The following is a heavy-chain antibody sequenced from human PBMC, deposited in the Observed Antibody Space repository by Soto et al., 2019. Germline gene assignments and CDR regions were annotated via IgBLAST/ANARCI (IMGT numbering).Heavy chain of an antibody. J-gene: IGHJ4*02. CDR1: GYSFSSYG. D-gene: IGHD6-19*01. Sequence: ASVKVSCKASGYSFSSYGVSWVRQAPGQGLEWMGWISAYNGNTNYAQKLQGRVTMTTDTSTSTAYMELRSLRSDDTAVYYCARDKFLVAGTGFDYWGQGTLVTVSS. V-gene: IGHV1-18*01. CDR2: ISAYNGNT. CDR3: ARDKFLVAGTGFDY.